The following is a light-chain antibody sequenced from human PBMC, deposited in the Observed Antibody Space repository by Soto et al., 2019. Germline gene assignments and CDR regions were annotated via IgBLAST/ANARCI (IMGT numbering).Light chain of an antibody. Sequence: QAVVTQSSSASASLGSSVKLTCTLSSGHSSYIIAWHQQQPGKAPRYLMKLEGSGSYNKGSGVPDRFSGSSSGADRYLTISHLQFEDEADYYCETWDSNTRVFGGGTKLTV. J-gene: IGLJ3*02. CDR1: SGHSSYI. CDR2: LEGSGSY. CDR3: ETWDSNTRV. V-gene: IGLV4-60*02.